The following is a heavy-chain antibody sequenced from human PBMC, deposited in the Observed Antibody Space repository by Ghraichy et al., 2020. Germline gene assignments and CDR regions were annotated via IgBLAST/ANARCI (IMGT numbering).Heavy chain of an antibody. D-gene: IGHD6-6*01. CDR3: ADTSSSSSGPSLPGPTGWFDP. CDR1: GGTFSSYA. J-gene: IGHJ5*02. CDR2: IIPIFGTA. V-gene: IGHV1-69*13. Sequence: SVKVSCKASGGTFSSYAISWVRQAPGQGLEWMGGIIPIFGTANYAQKFQGRVTITADESTSTAYMELSSLRSEDTAVYYCADTSSSSSGPSLPGPTGWFDPWGQGTLVTVSS.